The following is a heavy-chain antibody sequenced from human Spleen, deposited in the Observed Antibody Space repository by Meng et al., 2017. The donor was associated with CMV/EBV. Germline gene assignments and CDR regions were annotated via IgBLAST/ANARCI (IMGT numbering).Heavy chain of an antibody. CDR1: EFTFSTYT. J-gene: IGHJ4*02. V-gene: IGHV3-21*01. D-gene: IGHD3-3*01. Sequence: GGSLRLSCAASEFTFSTYTMHWVRQAPGKGLEWVSSISSSRSYIYYADSVKGRFSISRDNAKNSLYLQMNSLTAEDTALYFCARMGLLEWLLPYYLDYWGQGTLVTVSS. CDR3: ARMGLLEWLLPYYLDY. CDR2: ISSSRSYI.